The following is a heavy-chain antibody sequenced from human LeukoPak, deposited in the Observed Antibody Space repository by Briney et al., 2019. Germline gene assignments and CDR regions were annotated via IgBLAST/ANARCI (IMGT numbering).Heavy chain of an antibody. CDR3: ASRDIKKIIDS. V-gene: IGHV4-59*01. CDR1: GVSNTYF. J-gene: IGHJ4*02. D-gene: IGHD5-12*01. CDR2: VYYSGTT. Sequence: PSETLSPTCTVAGVSNTYFSTWVLQPPGKGLEWIGYVYYSGTTKYNPSLTSRLTLSVDTSKNQFSLRLNSATAADTAVYNCASRDIKKIIDSWGQGILVTVSS.